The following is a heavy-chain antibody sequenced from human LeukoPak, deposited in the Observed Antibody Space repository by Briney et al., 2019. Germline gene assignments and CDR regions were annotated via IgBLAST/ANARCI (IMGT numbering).Heavy chain of an antibody. CDR1: GYTFSNYG. J-gene: IGHJ4*02. CDR3: ARDNWYDSSGYYFNADY. CDR2: INPSGGST. V-gene: IGHV1-46*01. Sequence: ASVKVSCKASGYTFSNYGISWVRQAPGQGLEWMGIINPSGGSTSYAQKFQGRVTMTRDTSTSTVYMELSSLRSEDTAVYYCARDNWYDSSGYYFNADYWGQGTLVTVSS. D-gene: IGHD3-22*01.